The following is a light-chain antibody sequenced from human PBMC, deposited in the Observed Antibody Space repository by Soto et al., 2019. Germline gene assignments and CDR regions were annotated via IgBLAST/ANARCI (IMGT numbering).Light chain of an antibody. Sequence: DIQLTQSPSFLSASVGARVTITCRASQGISSYLAWYQQKPGKAPKLLIYAASTLQSGVPSRFSGSGSGTEFTLTISRLQPEDFATYYCQQHNSYPLTFGGGTKVEIK. J-gene: IGKJ4*01. CDR2: AAS. V-gene: IGKV1-9*01. CDR3: QQHNSYPLT. CDR1: QGISSY.